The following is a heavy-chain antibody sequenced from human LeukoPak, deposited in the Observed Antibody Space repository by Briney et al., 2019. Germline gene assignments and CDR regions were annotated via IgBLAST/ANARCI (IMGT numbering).Heavy chain of an antibody. V-gene: IGHV1-2*06. Sequence: ASVKVSCKASGGTFSSYAISWVRQAPGQGLEWMGRINPNSGGTNYAQKFQGRVTMTRDTSISTASMELSRLRSDDTAVYHCAREGSNGDLDYWGQGTLVTVSS. CDR1: GGTFSSYA. CDR2: INPNSGGT. CDR3: AREGSNGDLDY. J-gene: IGHJ4*02. D-gene: IGHD2-8*01.